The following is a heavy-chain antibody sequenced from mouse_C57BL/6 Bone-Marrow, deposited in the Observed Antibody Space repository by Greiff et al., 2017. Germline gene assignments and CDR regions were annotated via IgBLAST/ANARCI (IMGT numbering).Heavy chain of an antibody. D-gene: IGHD2-3*01. Sequence: VQLQQSGPELVKPGASVKISCKASGYSFTSYYIHWVKQRPGQGLEWIGWIYPGSGNTKYKEKFKGKATLTADTSSSTAYMQRSSLTSEYSAVYYFARDGYYVGWYFDVWGTGTTVTVSS. V-gene: IGHV1-66*01. CDR1: GYSFTSYY. CDR2: IYPGSGNT. CDR3: ARDGYYVGWYFDV. J-gene: IGHJ1*03.